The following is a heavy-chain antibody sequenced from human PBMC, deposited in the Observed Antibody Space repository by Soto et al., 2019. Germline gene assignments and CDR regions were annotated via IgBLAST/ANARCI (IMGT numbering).Heavy chain of an antibody. CDR2: IIPIFGTA. V-gene: IGHV1-69*12. CDR1: GGTFSSYA. Sequence: QVQLVQSGAEVKKPGSSVKVSCKASGGTFSSYAISWVRQAPGQGLEWMGGIIPIFGTANYAQKFQGRVTITADESTSTAYMELSSLRSEDTAVYYCAREPDGYHPGVFSGDAFDIWGQGTMVTVSS. J-gene: IGHJ3*02. CDR3: AREPDGYHPGVFSGDAFDI. D-gene: IGHD5-12*01.